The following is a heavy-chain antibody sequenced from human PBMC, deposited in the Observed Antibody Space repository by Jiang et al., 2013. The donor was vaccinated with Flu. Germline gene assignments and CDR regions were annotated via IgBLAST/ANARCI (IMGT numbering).Heavy chain of an antibody. V-gene: IGHV1-2*02. J-gene: IGHJ4*02. CDR3: ARDYYYDSSGYYLFDY. CDR2: INPNSGGT. D-gene: IGHD3-22*01. Sequence: KPGASVKVSCKASGYTFTGYYMHWVRQAPGQGLEWMGWINPNSGGTNYAQKFQGRVTMTRDTSISTAYMELSRLRSDDTAVYYCARDYYYDSSGYYLFDYWGQGTLVTVSS. CDR1: GYTFTGYY.